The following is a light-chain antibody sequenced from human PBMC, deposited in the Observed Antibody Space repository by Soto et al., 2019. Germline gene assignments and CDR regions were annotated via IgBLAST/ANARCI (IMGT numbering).Light chain of an antibody. J-gene: IGKJ4*01. V-gene: IGKV1-27*01. Sequence: DIPMTQSPSSLSASVGDRVTITCRASQTINNYLAWYQQKPGKVPTLLISAASTLQSGVPSRFSGSGSGTDFTLTISSLQPEAVVTYYCQKFNAGPTFGGGTKVEI. CDR2: AAS. CDR3: QKFNAGPT. CDR1: QTINNY.